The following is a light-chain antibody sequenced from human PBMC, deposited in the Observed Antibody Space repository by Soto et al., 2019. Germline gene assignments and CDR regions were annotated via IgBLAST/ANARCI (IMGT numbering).Light chain of an antibody. V-gene: IGKV1-5*01. Sequence: DIQMTQSPSTLSASGGDRVTITCRASQSISTWLAWYQQRPGKAPKLLIYDASSLESGVPSRFTGRGSGTEFTLTISSLQPDDSATYYCLQYGYCASFGQGTKVDIK. J-gene: IGKJ1*01. CDR3: LQYGYCAS. CDR1: QSISTW. CDR2: DAS.